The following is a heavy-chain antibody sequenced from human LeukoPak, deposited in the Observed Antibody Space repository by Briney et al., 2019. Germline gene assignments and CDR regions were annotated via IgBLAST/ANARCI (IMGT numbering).Heavy chain of an antibody. CDR2: IIPLLGIA. V-gene: IGHV1-69*04. D-gene: IGHD3-10*01. J-gene: IGHJ3*02. CDR1: GGTFTSYA. CDR3: ARDHYGSGSPDAFDI. Sequence: KDSCKASGGTFTSYAISWVRSSPGQGLALMRRIIPLLGIANYAQKFEGRVTITADKSTSTAYMELSSLRSEDTAVYYCARDHYGSGSPDAFDIWGQGTMVTVSS.